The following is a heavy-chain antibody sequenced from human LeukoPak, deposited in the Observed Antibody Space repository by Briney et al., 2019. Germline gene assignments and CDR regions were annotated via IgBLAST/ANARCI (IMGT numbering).Heavy chain of an antibody. CDR3: ARLSCSSTSCYAQSYWYFDL. Sequence: GESLKISCKGSGYSFTDCWIGWVRQMPGKGLEWMGIIYPGDSDTRYSPSFQGHVTISADKSISTAYLQWGSLKASDTAMYYCARLSCSSTSCYAQSYWYFDLWGRGTLVTVSS. CDR2: IYPGDSDT. V-gene: IGHV5-51*01. CDR1: GYSFTDCW. D-gene: IGHD2-2*01. J-gene: IGHJ2*01.